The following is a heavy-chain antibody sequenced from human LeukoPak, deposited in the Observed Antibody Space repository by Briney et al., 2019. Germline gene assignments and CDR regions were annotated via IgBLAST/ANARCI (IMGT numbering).Heavy chain of an antibody. Sequence: GGSLRLSCAASGFTFSSYEMNWVRQAPGKGLEWVSYISSSGSTIYYADSVKGRFTISRDNAENSLYLQMNSLRAEDTAVYYCAREGFIAAAGISYYYYGMDVWGQGTTVTVSS. CDR1: GFTFSSYE. V-gene: IGHV3-48*03. D-gene: IGHD6-13*01. CDR3: AREGFIAAAGISYYYYGMDV. CDR2: ISSSGSTI. J-gene: IGHJ6*02.